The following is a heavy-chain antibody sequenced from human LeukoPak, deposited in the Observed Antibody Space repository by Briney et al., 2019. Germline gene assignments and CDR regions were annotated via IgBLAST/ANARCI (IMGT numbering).Heavy chain of an antibody. CDR2: IYTSGST. D-gene: IGHD6-6*01. Sequence: SETLSLTCTGSGGSISSGSYYWSWIRQPAGKGLEWIGRIYTSGSTNYNPSLKSRVTISVDTSKNQFSLKLSSVTAADTAVYYCARGVSSIAARPVDYWGQGTLVTVSS. J-gene: IGHJ4*02. CDR1: GGSISSGSYY. CDR3: ARGVSSIAARPVDY. V-gene: IGHV4-61*02.